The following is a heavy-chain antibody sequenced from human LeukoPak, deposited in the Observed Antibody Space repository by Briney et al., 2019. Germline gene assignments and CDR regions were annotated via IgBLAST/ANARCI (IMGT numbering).Heavy chain of an antibody. CDR3: AKYPGGSWLLDY. J-gene: IGHJ4*02. V-gene: IGHV3-30*02. Sequence: PGGSLRLSCAASGFTFSSYGMHWVRQAPGKGLEWVAVIWYDGSNKYYADSVKGRFTISRDNSKNSLYLQMNSLRAEDTAVYYCAKYPGGSWLLDYWGQGTLVTVSS. CDR1: GFTFSSYG. CDR2: IWYDGSNK. D-gene: IGHD6-13*01.